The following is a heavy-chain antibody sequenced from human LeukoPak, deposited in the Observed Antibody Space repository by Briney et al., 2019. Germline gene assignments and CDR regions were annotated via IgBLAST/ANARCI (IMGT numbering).Heavy chain of an antibody. D-gene: IGHD3-22*01. CDR3: ARSPDYYDSSGYWDY. CDR1: GFTFSDYY. J-gene: IGHJ4*02. Sequence: GGSLRLSCAASGFTFSDYYMSWIRQAPGKGLEWVSYISSSGSTIYYADSVKGRFTISRDNAKNSLYLQMNSLRAEDTAVYYCARSPDYYDSSGYWDYWGQGTLVTVSS. V-gene: IGHV3-11*04. CDR2: ISSSGSTI.